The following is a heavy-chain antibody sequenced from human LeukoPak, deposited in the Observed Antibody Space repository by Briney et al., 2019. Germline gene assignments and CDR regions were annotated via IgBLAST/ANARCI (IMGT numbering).Heavy chain of an antibody. V-gene: IGHV3-21*01. J-gene: IGHJ3*02. D-gene: IGHD6-19*01. CDR2: IGISSNKI. Sequence: GGSLRLSCAASGFTLRSYTMNWVRQAPGKGLEWVSSIGISSNKIYYADSVKGRFIISRDNAKNSVYLQMNSLRAEDTAVYYCASNIAVAGKRHAFDIWGQGTMVTVSS. CDR1: GFTLRSYT. CDR3: ASNIAVAGKRHAFDI.